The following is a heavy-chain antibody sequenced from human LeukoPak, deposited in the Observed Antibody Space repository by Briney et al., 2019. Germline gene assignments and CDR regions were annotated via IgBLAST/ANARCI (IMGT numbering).Heavy chain of an antibody. J-gene: IGHJ4*02. Sequence: GGSLTLSCPVSGSTFSSNAMNWVRQVQGKGLGWVTFIRSDGSNKYYADSVKGRFTISRDNSKNTLYLQMNSRRAEDTAVYYCAKEWDLSFDYWGQGTLVTVSS. D-gene: IGHD1-26*01. CDR1: GSTFSSNA. CDR2: IRSDGSNK. V-gene: IGHV3-30*02. CDR3: AKEWDLSFDY.